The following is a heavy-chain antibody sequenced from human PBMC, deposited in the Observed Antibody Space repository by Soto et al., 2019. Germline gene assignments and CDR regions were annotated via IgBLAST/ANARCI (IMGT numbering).Heavy chain of an antibody. D-gene: IGHD5-18*01. J-gene: IGHJ3*02. CDR1: GGSISSSSYY. Sequence: SETLSLTCTVSGGSISSSSYYWGWIRQPPGKGLEWIGSIYYSGSTYYNPSLKSRVTISVDTSKNQFSLKLSSVTAADTAVYYCARDERGYSYGFDAFDIWGQGTMVTVSS. CDR3: ARDERGYSYGFDAFDI. CDR2: IYYSGST. V-gene: IGHV4-39*07.